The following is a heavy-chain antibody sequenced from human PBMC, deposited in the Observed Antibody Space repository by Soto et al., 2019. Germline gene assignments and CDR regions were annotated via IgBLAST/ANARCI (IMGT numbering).Heavy chain of an antibody. V-gene: IGHV3-23*01. D-gene: IGHD2-15*01. CDR3: AKGPRYCSGGSCYSGGFDY. CDR1: GFTFSSYA. J-gene: IGHJ4*02. CDR2: ISGSGGST. Sequence: GGSLRLSCAASGFTFSSYAMSWVRQAPWKGLEWVSAISGSGGSTYYADSVKGRFTISRDNSKNTLYLQMNSLRAEDTAVYYCAKGPRYCSGGSCYSGGFDYWGQGTLVTVSS.